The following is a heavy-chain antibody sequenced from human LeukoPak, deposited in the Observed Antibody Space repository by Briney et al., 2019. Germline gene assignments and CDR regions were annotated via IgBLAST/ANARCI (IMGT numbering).Heavy chain of an antibody. CDR1: GLTFSRSA. CDR2: IIYSGGAT. Sequence: GGSLRLSCAASGLTFSRSAMTWVRQGPGMGLEFVASIIYSGGATYYADSVKGRFTISRDNSKNTLYLQMNSLRAEDTALYYCAKDGLYYDGSEHVYYFDSWGQGTLVTVSS. D-gene: IGHD3-22*01. CDR3: AKDGLYYDGSEHVYYFDS. V-gene: IGHV3-23*01. J-gene: IGHJ4*02.